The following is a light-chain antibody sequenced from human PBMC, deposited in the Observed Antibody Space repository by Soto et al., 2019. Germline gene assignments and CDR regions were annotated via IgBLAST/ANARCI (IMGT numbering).Light chain of an antibody. V-gene: IGKV3-15*01. CDR3: QQYNTYST. CDR2: GAS. CDR1: QSVSSN. J-gene: IGKJ5*01. Sequence: QSPATMSVSQGEGATLSCRASQSVSSNLAWYQQKPGQAPRLLIYGASTRATGIPARFSGSGSGTEFTLTISSLQPDDFATYYCQQYNTYSTFGQGTRLEIK.